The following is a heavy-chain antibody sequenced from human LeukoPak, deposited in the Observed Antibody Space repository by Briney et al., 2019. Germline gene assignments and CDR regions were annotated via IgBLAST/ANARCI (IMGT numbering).Heavy chain of an antibody. CDR2: IKQDGSEK. V-gene: IGHV3-7*03. CDR1: GFTFSSYW. D-gene: IGHD6-19*01. Sequence: GGSLRLSCAASGFTFSSYWMTWVRQAPGKGLEWVANIKQDGSEKYYVDSVKGRFTISRDNSKNTLFLKMNSLRAEDTAVYYCAKDYSSGWYTFDYWGQGTLVTVSS. J-gene: IGHJ4*02. CDR3: AKDYSSGWYTFDY.